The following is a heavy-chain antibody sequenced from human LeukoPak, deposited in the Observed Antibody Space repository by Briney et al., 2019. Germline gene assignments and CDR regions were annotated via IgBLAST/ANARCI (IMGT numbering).Heavy chain of an antibody. V-gene: IGHV3-23*01. D-gene: IGHD6-19*01. CDR1: GFTFSSYA. Sequence: GGSLRLSCAASGFTFSSYAMSWVRQAPGKGLEWVSAISGSGGSTYYADSVKGRFSISRDNSKNTLYLQMNTLRAEDTALYYCAKRAVIAVAGSYYYHGMDVWGKGTTVTVSS. CDR2: ISGSGGST. J-gene: IGHJ6*04. CDR3: AKRAVIAVAGSYYYHGMDV.